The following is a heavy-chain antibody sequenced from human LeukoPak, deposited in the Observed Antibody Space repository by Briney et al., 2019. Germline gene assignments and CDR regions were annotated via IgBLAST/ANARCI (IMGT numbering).Heavy chain of an antibody. J-gene: IGHJ4*02. D-gene: IGHD3-10*01. CDR2: ITWDGGRT. V-gene: IGHV3-43D*03. Sequence: GGSLRLSCAASGFTFDDCAMHWVRQAPGKGLEWVSLITWDGGRTNYADSVKGRFTISRDNSKNTLYLQMNSLRAEDTAVYYCAKVTYGSGTYGAFDSWGQGTLVTVSS. CDR1: GFTFDDCA. CDR3: AKVTYGSGTYGAFDS.